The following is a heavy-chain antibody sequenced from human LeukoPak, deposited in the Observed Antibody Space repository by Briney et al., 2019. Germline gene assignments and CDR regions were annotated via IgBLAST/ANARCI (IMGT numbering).Heavy chain of an antibody. Sequence: PSETLSLTCTVSGGSISGSTYYWDWIRQPPGKGLEWIGSIYYSGATYYNPSLKSRVTVSVDTSKNQFSLKLRSVTAADTAVYYCASRTYRVWGQGTLVTVSS. J-gene: IGHJ4*02. D-gene: IGHD1-26*01. CDR2: IYYSGAT. CDR1: GGSISGSTYY. CDR3: ASRTYRV. V-gene: IGHV4-39*01.